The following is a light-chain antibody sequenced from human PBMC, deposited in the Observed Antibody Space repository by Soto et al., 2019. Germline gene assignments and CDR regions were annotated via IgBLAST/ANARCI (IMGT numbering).Light chain of an antibody. J-gene: IGKJ4*01. V-gene: IGKV3D-15*01. CDR1: QSVSSN. Sequence: EIVMTQSPATLSVSPGERATLSCRASQSVSSNLAWYQQKPGQAPMLLIYGASTRATGIPARFSGSGSGTEFTLPISSLQSEDFAVYYCQQYNNWPLSFGGGNKVEIK. CDR2: GAS. CDR3: QQYNNWPLS.